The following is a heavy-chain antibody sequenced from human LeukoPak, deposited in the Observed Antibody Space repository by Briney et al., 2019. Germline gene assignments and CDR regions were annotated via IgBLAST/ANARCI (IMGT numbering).Heavy chain of an antibody. CDR2: IIPIFGTA. CDR1: GGTFSSYA. Sequence: SVKVSCKASGGTFSSYAISWVRQAPGQGLEWMGGIIPIFGTANYAQKFQGRVTITADKSTSTAYMELSSLRSEDTAVYYCANEPGVEMATIRSSAPVWGQGTLVTVSS. D-gene: IGHD5-24*01. CDR3: ANEPGVEMATIRSSAPV. V-gene: IGHV1-69*06. J-gene: IGHJ4*02.